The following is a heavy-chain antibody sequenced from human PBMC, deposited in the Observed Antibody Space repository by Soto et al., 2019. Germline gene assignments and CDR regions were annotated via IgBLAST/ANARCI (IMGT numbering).Heavy chain of an antibody. V-gene: IGHV3-21*01. J-gene: IGHJ4*02. CDR1: GFTFSDYS. CDR3: ARVSDDIVLTSEW. CDR2: ISSSSSYI. D-gene: IGHD2-8*01. Sequence: VRLSCAASGFTFSDYSVNWVRQAPGRGLEWVSFISSSSSYIYYADSVKGRFTISRDNAKNSVYLQMNSLRAEDTAVYYCARVSDDIVLTSEWWGQGTLVTVSS.